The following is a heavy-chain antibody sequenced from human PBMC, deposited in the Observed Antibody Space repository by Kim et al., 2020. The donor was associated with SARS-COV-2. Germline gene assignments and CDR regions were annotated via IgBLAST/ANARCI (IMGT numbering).Heavy chain of an antibody. CDR2: IYYSGST. V-gene: IGHV4-59*01. D-gene: IGHD3-10*01. CDR3: ARGRGRGWFDP. J-gene: IGHJ5*02. Sequence: SETLSLTCTVSGGSISSYYWSWIRQPPGKGLEWIGYIYYSGSTNYNPSLKSRVTISVDTSKNQFSLKLSSVTAADTAVYYCARGRGRGWFDPWGQGTLVT. CDR1: GGSISSYY.